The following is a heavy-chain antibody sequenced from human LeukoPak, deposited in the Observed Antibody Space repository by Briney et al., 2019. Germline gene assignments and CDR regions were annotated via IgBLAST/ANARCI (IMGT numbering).Heavy chain of an antibody. V-gene: IGHV4-59*01. J-gene: IGHJ6*02. D-gene: IGHD3-3*01. CDR3: AKFHRKGYFWSGYYPDYYYYGMDV. CDR1: GGSISSYY. Sequence: SETLSLTCTVSGGSISSYYWSWIRQPPGKGLEWIGYIYYSGSTNYNPSLKSRVTISVDTSKNQFSLKLSSVTAADTAVYYCAKFHRKGYFWSGYYPDYYYYGMDVWGQGTTVTVSS. CDR2: IYYSGST.